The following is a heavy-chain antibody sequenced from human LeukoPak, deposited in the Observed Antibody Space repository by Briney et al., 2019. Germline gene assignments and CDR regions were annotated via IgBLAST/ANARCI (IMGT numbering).Heavy chain of an antibody. J-gene: IGHJ4*02. CDR1: GFTFSDYW. V-gene: IGHV3-7*01. Sequence: GGSLRLSCAASGFTFSDYWMTWVRQAPGKGLEWVAHIKQDGSERYYGDSVKGRFTISRDNAKNLVYLQMNSLGAEDTAIYYFARGWNYPFRLYYWGQGTLVTVSS. D-gene: IGHD1-7*01. CDR2: IKQDGSER. CDR3: ARGWNYPFRLYY.